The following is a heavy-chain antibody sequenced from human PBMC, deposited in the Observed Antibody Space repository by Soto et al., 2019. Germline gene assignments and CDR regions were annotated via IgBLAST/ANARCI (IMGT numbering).Heavy chain of an antibody. J-gene: IGHJ4*02. CDR2: IYYSGST. D-gene: IGHD6-13*01. CDR1: GGSISSWY. V-gene: IGHV4-59*08. CDR3: ATSWVFPPEY. Sequence: SETLSLTCTVAGGSISSWYWSWIRQPPGKGLEWIGYIYYSGSTNYNPSLKSRVTISVDTSKNQFSLKLSSVTAADTAVYYCATSWVFPPEYWGQGTLVTVSS.